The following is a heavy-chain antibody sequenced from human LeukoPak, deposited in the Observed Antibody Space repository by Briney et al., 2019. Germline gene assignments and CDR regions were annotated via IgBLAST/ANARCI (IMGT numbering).Heavy chain of an antibody. Sequence: GGTLRLSCAASGFTFSSYGMSWVRQAPGKGLEWVSAISGSGGSTYYADSVKGRFTISRDNSKNTLYLQMNSLRAEDTAVYYCAKAFTVRGVINNWFDPWGQGTLVTVSS. J-gene: IGHJ5*02. CDR3: AKAFTVRGVINNWFDP. V-gene: IGHV3-23*01. CDR2: ISGSGGST. CDR1: GFTFSSYG. D-gene: IGHD3-10*01.